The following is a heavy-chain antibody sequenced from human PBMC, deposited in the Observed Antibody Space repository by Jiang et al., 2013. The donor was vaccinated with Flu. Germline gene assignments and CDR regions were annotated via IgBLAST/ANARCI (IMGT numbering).Heavy chain of an antibody. CDR1: GGSISSSSYL. CDR2: SHYSGST. J-gene: IGHJ4*02. V-gene: IGHV4-39*01. CDR3: VRLRPLDY. Sequence: SGSGLVKPSETLSLTCTVSGGSISSSSYLWGWIRQPPGKGLEWIGSSHYSGSTYYNSSLKSRVTISVDTSKNQFSLKLSSVTAADTAVYYCVRLRPLDYWGQGTLVTVSS.